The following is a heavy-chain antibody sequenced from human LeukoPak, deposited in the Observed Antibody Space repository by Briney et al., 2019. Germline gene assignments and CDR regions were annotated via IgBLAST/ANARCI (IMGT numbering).Heavy chain of an antibody. J-gene: IGHJ6*04. D-gene: IGHD2-15*01. Sequence: RASVKVSCKASGGTFSSYAISWVRQAPGQGLEWMGGIIPLFGTPDYAQKFQDRLTITADKSTSTAYMELSSLRSEDTAVYYCASATFRCSGGSCYEMDVWGKGTTVTVSS. V-gene: IGHV1-69*06. CDR2: IIPLFGTP. CDR1: GGTFSSYA. CDR3: ASATFRCSGGSCYEMDV.